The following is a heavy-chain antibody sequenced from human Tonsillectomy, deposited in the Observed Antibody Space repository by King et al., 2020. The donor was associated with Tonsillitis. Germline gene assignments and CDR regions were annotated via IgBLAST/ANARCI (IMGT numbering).Heavy chain of an antibody. CDR1: GYTFINYY. CDR2: INPSDGYT. CDR3: ARAGTELDF. J-gene: IGHJ4*02. D-gene: IGHD1-14*01. V-gene: IGHV1-46*01. Sequence: VQLVESGAEVKKPGASVKVSCKASGYTFINYYIQWVRQAPGQGLVWMGMINPSDGYTSYAQKFQGRVTMTRDTSTSTVYMELSSLRSEDTALYYCARAGTELDFWGQGTLVTVSS.